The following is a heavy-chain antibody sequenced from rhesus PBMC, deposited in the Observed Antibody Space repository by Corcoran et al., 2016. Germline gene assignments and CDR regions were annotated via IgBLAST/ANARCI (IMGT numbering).Heavy chain of an antibody. V-gene: IGHV4-80*01. CDR2: INCNSGTT. CDR3: ARMEAGPPRIYSIVVVLTAIGGACDF. Sequence: QVQLQESGPGLVKPSETLSLTCAVSGGSFSSYWWSWIRQPPGKGLEWIVEINCNSGTTNYNPTRKIRVTISKDSPKNLFCLKVCLVTAADTAVYYCARMEAGPPRIYSIVVVLTAIGGACDFWGQGLRVTVSS. CDR1: GGSFSSYW. D-gene: IGHD2-27*01. J-gene: IGHJ3*01.